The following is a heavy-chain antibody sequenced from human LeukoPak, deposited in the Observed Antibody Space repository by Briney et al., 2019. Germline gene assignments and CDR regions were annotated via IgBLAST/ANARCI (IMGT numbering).Heavy chain of an antibody. CDR1: GVTFSSYA. CDR3: AKGGPSYCSGGSCYAEAFDI. J-gene: IGHJ3*02. Sequence: GGSLRLSCAASGVTFSSYAMSWVRQAPGKGLEWASAISGSGGSTYYADSVKGRFTISRDNSKNTLYLQMNSLRAEDTAVYYCAKGGPSYCSGGSCYAEAFDIWGQGTMVTVSS. CDR2: ISGSGGST. V-gene: IGHV3-23*01. D-gene: IGHD2-15*01.